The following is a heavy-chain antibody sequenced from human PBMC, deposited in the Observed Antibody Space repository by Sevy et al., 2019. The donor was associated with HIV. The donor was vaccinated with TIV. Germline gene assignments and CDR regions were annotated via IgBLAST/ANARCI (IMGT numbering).Heavy chain of an antibody. CDR2: VTPYNGNK. V-gene: IGHV1-18*01. J-gene: IGHJ5*02. D-gene: IGHD1-26*01. CDR1: GYSFASYG. CDR3: ARCLGGLRPWEYNWFDP. Sequence: ASVKVSCKASGYSFASYGISWVRQAPGQGLEWMGWVTPYNGNKKYAEKLQGRVSMTTDTSTRTGYMELRSLRSDETAAYYCARCLGGLRPWEYNWFDPWGQGTLVTVSS.